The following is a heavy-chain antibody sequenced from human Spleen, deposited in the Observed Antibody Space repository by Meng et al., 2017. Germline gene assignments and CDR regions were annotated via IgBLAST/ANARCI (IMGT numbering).Heavy chain of an antibody. CDR1: GGSIRSNAYY. J-gene: IGHJ3*02. CDR3: ASFCSGDYCSLEDFDAVQI. Sequence: SETLSLTCNVSGGSIRSNAYYWGWIRQPPGKGLEWIGSISYIGSTYYNPSLKSRLTISLDTSKNQFSLKVNSVTAADTAVYYCASFCSGDYCSLEDFDAVQIWGQGTLVTVSS. V-gene: IGHV4-39*07. CDR2: ISYIGST. D-gene: IGHD2-21*01.